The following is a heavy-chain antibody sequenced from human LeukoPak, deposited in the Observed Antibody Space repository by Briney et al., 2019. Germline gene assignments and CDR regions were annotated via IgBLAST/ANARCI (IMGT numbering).Heavy chain of an antibody. CDR1: GFTFSSYA. J-gene: IGHJ4*02. V-gene: IGHV3-30*04. Sequence: PGGSLRLSCAASGFTFSSYAMHWVRRAPGKGLEWVAVISYDGSNKYYADSVKGRFTISRDNSKNTLYLQMNSLRAEDTAVYYCARDRFGDYWGQGTLVTVSS. D-gene: IGHD3-10*01. CDR3: ARDRFGDY. CDR2: ISYDGSNK.